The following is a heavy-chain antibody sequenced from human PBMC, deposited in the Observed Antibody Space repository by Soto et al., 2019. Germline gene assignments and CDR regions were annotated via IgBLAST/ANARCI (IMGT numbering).Heavy chain of an antibody. CDR2: IGVGGGDR. CDR3: ARVRFGELV. D-gene: IGHD3-10*01. Sequence: EVQLLESGGGLVQPGGPLRLSCAASGFPFSSYALGWVRQAPGKGLEWVSIIGVGGGDRYYPESVKGRFTISRDNSRDTLYLEMNSLRDEDTAVYYCARVRFGELVWGQGTLVTVSS. CDR1: GFPFSSYA. J-gene: IGHJ4*02. V-gene: IGHV3-23*01.